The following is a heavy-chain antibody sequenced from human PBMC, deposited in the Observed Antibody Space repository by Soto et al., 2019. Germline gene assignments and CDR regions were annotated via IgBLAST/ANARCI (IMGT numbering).Heavy chain of an antibody. CDR3: ARTMYYDFWSGYSSRMDV. D-gene: IGHD3-3*01. J-gene: IGHJ6*02. V-gene: IGHV5-51*01. CDR2: IYPGDSDT. Sequence: GESLKISCKGSGYSFTSYWIGWVRQMPGKGLEWMGIIYPGDSDTRYSPSFQGQVTISADKSISTAYLQWSSLKASDTAMYYFARTMYYDFWSGYSSRMDVWGQGTTVTVSS. CDR1: GYSFTSYW.